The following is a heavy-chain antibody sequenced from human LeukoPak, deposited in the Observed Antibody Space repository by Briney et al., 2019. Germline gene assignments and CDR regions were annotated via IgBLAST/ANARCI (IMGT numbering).Heavy chain of an antibody. V-gene: IGHV3-21*04. CDR2: ISSSSSYI. CDR3: ARVIGDPDAFDI. CDR1: GFTFSSYS. J-gene: IGHJ3*02. Sequence: GGSLRLSCAASGFTFSSYSMNWVRQAPGKGLEWVSSISSSSSYIYYADSVKGRFTISRDHPKNTLFLQMNNLRAEDTAVYYCARVIGDPDAFDIWGQGAMVTVSS. D-gene: IGHD7-27*01.